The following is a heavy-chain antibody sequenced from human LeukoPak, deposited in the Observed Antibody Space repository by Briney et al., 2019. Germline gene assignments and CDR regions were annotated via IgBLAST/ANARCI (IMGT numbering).Heavy chain of an antibody. D-gene: IGHD6-13*01. CDR3: ARSDTHPSGGAAAGIDAFDI. V-gene: IGHV1-69*04. CDR2: IIPILGIA. CDR1: GGTFSSYA. J-gene: IGHJ3*02. Sequence: GASVKVSCKASGGTFSSYAISWVRQAPGQGLEWMGRIIPILGIANYAQKFQGRVTITADKSTSTAYMELSSLRSEDTAVYYCARSDTHPSGGAAAGIDAFDIWGQGTMVTVSS.